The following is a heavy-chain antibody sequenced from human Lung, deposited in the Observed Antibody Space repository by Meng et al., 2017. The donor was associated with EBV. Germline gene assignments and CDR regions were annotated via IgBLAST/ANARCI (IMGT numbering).Heavy chain of an antibody. D-gene: IGHD3-22*01. CDR2: ISAYNRNT. J-gene: IGHJ4*02. Sequence: VKKPWAYVNVSCKASGYAFHNHGISWVRQSPGQGLEWMGWISAYNRNTDYAQKFRGRVIMTTDTSTSTAYLDLRSLTSDDTAVYYCARVSDSESSGLDYWGQGTLVTVSS. V-gene: IGHV1-18*01. CDR1: GYAFHNHG. CDR3: ARVSDSESSGLDY.